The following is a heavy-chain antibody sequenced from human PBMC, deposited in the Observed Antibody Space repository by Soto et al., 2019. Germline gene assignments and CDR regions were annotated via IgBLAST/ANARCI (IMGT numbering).Heavy chain of an antibody. Sequence: ASVKVTCQASGYTFIHYYMHWVRPPPGQGLEGRGWIRAYNENTNHEQKRQGEVTMTTDTSTSTAYMELRSLRSDDTAVYYCAIVGYGSGWYQLHYYYGMDVWGQGTTVTVSS. J-gene: IGHJ6*02. CDR2: IRAYNENT. D-gene: IGHD6-19*01. V-gene: IGHV1-18*04. CDR1: GYTFIHYY. CDR3: AIVGYGSGWYQLHYYYGMDV.